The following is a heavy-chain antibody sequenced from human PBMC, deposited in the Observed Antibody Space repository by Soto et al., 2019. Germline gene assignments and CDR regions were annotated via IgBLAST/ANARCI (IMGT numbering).Heavy chain of an antibody. CDR1: GGSVSSGSYY. D-gene: IGHD3-3*01. V-gene: IGHV4-61*01. CDR3: ARRSGNSGFWYFDL. CDR2: IYYSGST. J-gene: IGHJ2*01. Sequence: SETLSLTXTVSGGSVSSGSYYWSWMRQPPGKGLEWIGYIYYSGSTNYNPSLKSRVTISIGTSKNQFSLKLSSVTAADTAVYYCARRSGNSGFWYFDLWGRGTLVTVSS.